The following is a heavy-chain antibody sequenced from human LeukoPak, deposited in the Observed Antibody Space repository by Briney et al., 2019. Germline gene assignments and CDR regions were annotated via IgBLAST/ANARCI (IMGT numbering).Heavy chain of an antibody. Sequence: GGSLRLSCAASGFTFRSDAMSWVRQAPGTGLEWVSGISGSGDNTYYADSVKGRFTISRDNSKFTLYLQMNSLRAEDTALYYCEKERSTDRAWFGELLEWGQGNMVTVSS. CDR3: EKERSTDRAWFGELLE. J-gene: IGHJ4*02. D-gene: IGHD3-10*01. CDR1: GFTFRSDA. V-gene: IGHV3-23*01. CDR2: ISGSGDNT.